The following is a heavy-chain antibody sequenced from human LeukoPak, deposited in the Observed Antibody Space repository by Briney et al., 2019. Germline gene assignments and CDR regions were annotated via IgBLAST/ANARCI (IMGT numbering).Heavy chain of an antibody. Sequence: WGSLRLPCAASGFTFSIYCMTWVRQAPGKGLEWVSNIKEDGSEKYYLDSVKSRYTISRDNARNSLYLQMTSLRAADTAVYYCVRDWPTPRARIDYWGQGTLVTVSS. V-gene: IGHV3-7*01. CDR2: IKEDGSEK. CDR3: VRDWPTPRARIDY. CDR1: GFTFSIYC. D-gene: IGHD2-15*01. J-gene: IGHJ4*02.